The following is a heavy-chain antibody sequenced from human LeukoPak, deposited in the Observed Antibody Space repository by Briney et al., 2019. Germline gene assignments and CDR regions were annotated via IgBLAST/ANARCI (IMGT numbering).Heavy chain of an antibody. V-gene: IGHV4-59*01. CDR3: ARDRIVVVPAARDYYYYGMDV. J-gene: IGHJ6*02. D-gene: IGHD2-2*01. Sequence: PSETLSLTCTVSGGSISSYYWSWIRQPPGKGLEWIGYIYYSGSTNYNPSLKSRVTISVDTSKNQFSLKLSSVTAADTAVYYCARDRIVVVPAARDYYYYGMDVWGQGTTVTVSS. CDR2: IYYSGST. CDR1: GGSISSYY.